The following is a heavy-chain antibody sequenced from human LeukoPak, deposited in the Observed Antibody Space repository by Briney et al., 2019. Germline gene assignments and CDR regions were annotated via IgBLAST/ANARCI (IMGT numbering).Heavy chain of an antibody. CDR1: GFTFSTHG. D-gene: IGHD5-18*01. CDR3: AKDLMGLWDPSCWFDP. Sequence: PGGSLRLSCAASGFTFSTHGMNWVRQAPGKGLEWVSGITPSSSSRYYAESVKGRFTISRDNSKNTVYLQVNSLRAEDTAVYYCAKDLMGLWDPSCWFDPWGQGTLVTVSS. CDR2: ITPSSSSR. J-gene: IGHJ5*02. V-gene: IGHV3-23*01.